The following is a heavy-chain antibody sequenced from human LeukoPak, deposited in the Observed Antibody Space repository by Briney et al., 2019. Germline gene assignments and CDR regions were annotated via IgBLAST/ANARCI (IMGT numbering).Heavy chain of an antibody. Sequence: PGGSLRLSCAASGFTFSSYSMNWVRQAPGKGLEWVSSISSSSSYIYYADSVKGRFTISRDNAKNSLYLQMNSLRAEDTAVYYCARDDLELARGYYYYYMHVWGKGTTVTVSS. J-gene: IGHJ6*03. V-gene: IGHV3-21*01. CDR2: ISSSSSYI. CDR3: ARDDLELARGYYYYYMHV. CDR1: GFTFSSYS. D-gene: IGHD1-26*01.